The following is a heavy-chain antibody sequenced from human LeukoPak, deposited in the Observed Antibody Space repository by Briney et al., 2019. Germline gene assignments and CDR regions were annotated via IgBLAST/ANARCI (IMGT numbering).Heavy chain of an antibody. CDR1: GGSFSGYY. J-gene: IGHJ4*02. CDR2: IYTSGST. CDR3: ARSYYYDRSGYTDEY. V-gene: IGHV4-4*07. Sequence: SETLSLTCTVSGGSFSGYYWSWSPQPAGKGLEWSGRIYTSGSTNYNPSLKSRVTMSVDKSKNKFSLKLSSVTAADTAVYYCARSYYYDRSGYTDEYWGQGTLVTVSS. D-gene: IGHD3-22*01.